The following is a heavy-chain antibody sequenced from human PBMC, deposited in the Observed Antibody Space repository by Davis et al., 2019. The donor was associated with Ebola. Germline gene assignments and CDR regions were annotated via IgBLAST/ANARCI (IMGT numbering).Heavy chain of an antibody. CDR3: ATWGSSGYNTPFDY. CDR2: VDPEDGKT. CDR1: GYTFIDYY. V-gene: IGHV1-69-2*01. D-gene: IGHD3-22*01. Sequence: AASVKVSCKVSGYTFIDYYMHWVQQAPGKGLEWMGRVDPEDGKTIYAEKFQDRITITADTSTDTAYMELSSLRSEDTAVYYCATWGSSGYNTPFDYWGQGTPVTVSS. J-gene: IGHJ4*02.